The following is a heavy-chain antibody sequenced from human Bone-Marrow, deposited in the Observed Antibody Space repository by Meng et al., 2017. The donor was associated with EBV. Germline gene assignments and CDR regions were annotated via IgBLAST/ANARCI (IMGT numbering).Heavy chain of an antibody. CDR1: GGSISSGGYY. CDR2: IYYSGST. Sequence: QVQRRESGPGLVNPSQPLSLTCAVSGGSISSGGYYWSWIRQPPGKGLESIGYIYYSGSTYYNPSLKSRVTISVDTSKNHFSLKLSSVTAADTAVYYCARTYTVTTGWFDPWGQGTLVTVSS. D-gene: IGHD4-17*01. CDR3: ARTYTVTTGWFDP. V-gene: IGHV4-30-4*01. J-gene: IGHJ5*02.